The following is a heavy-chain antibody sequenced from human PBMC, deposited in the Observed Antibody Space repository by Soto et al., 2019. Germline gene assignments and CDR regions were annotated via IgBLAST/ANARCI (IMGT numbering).Heavy chain of an antibody. D-gene: IGHD1-1*01. CDR2: VFRSGSI. J-gene: IGHJ4*02. Sequence: SETLSLTCNVSGGSMTTGSYFWSWIRQPPGKGLEWIGYVFRSGSINYSPSFKSRVTISIDTSKNQFSLMLKSVTAADTAVYFCARARNRYFDYWGQGALVTAPQ. V-gene: IGHV4-61*01. CDR3: ARARNRYFDY. CDR1: GGSMTTGSYF.